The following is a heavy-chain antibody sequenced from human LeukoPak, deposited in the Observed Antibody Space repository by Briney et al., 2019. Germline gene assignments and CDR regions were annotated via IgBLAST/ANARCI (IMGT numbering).Heavy chain of an antibody. CDR1: GFTFSSYA. D-gene: IGHD1-26*01. Sequence: PGGSLRLSCAASGFTFSSYAMSWVRQAPGKGLEWVSAISGSGGSTYYADSVKGRFTISRDNSKNTLYLQMNSLRAEDTAVYYCAKTLPPKSYIVGATTDFDLWGRGTLVTVSS. J-gene: IGHJ2*01. CDR2: ISGSGGST. V-gene: IGHV3-23*01. CDR3: AKTLPPKSYIVGATTDFDL.